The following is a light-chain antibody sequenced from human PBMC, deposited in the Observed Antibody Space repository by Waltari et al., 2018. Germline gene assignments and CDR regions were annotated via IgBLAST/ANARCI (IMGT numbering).Light chain of an antibody. V-gene: IGLV2-23*01. J-gene: IGLJ3*02. CDR1: RIHVGSYNL. Sequence: QSALTQPASVSGSPGQSLTISCTGARIHVGSYNLVSWSQQHPDKAPKLMIYEDNKRPSGVSTRFSGSKSGNTASLTISGLQAEDEADYYCCSYAGSGTTWVFGGGTKLTVL. CDR3: CSYAGSGTTWV. CDR2: EDN.